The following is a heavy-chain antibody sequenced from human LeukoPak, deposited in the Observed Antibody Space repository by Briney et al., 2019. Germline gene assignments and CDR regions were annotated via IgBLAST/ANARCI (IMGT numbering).Heavy chain of an antibody. J-gene: IGHJ6*02. CDR1: GFTFSSYA. CDR3: ARYYDFWSGLNGMDV. V-gene: IGHV3-30-3*01. D-gene: IGHD3-3*01. CDR2: ISYDGSNK. Sequence: GRSLRLSCAASGFTFSSYAMHWVRQAPGKGLEWVAVISYDGSNKYYADSVKGRFTISRDNSKNTLYLQMNSLRAEDPAVYYCARYYDFWSGLNGMDVWGQGTTVTVSS.